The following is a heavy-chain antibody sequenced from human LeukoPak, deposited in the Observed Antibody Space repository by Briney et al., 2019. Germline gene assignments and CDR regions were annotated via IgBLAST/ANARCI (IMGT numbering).Heavy chain of an antibody. V-gene: IGHV3-43*02. D-gene: IGHD3-10*01. Sequence: PGGSLRLSCAASGFTFDDYAMHWVRQAPGKGLEWVSLISGDGGSTYYADSVKGRFTISRDNSKNSLYLQMNSLRTEDTALYYCAKDINYYGSGGTFDPWGQGTLVTLSS. CDR2: ISGDGGST. CDR1: GFTFDDYA. CDR3: AKDINYYGSGGTFDP. J-gene: IGHJ5*02.